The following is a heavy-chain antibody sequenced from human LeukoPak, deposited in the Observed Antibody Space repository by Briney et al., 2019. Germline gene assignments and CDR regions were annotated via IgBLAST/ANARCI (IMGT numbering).Heavy chain of an antibody. V-gene: IGHV1-69*13. Sequence: SVKVSCKASGGSFSSYAISWVRQAPGQGLEWMGGIIPIFGTANYAQKFQGRVTITADESTSTAYMELSSLRSEDTAVYYCARDRGRSVSYGYFDYWGQGTLVTVSS. D-gene: IGHD2-8*01. CDR1: GGSFSSYA. CDR2: IIPIFGTA. CDR3: ARDRGRSVSYGYFDY. J-gene: IGHJ4*02.